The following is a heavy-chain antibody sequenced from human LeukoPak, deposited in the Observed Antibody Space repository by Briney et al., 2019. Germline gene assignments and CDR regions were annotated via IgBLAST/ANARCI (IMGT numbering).Heavy chain of an antibody. D-gene: IGHD3-22*01. J-gene: IGHJ4*02. Sequence: GGSLRLSSAASGFTLSRYGMHWVPPAPRKGLGWVAVIWYDGSDRQYVDSVKGRFTISRDNSKDTLYLQMNSLRADDPAVYYCARDFGFSPSSGYSFDYWGQGTLVTVSS. CDR3: ARDFGFSPSSGYSFDY. CDR2: IWYDGSDR. V-gene: IGHV3-33*01. CDR1: GFTLSRYG.